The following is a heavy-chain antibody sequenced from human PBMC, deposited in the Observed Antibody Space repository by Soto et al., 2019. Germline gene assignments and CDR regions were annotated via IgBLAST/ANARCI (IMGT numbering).Heavy chain of an antibody. V-gene: IGHV6-1*01. CDR2: TYYRSKWYN. CDR1: GDSVSSNSAA. D-gene: IGHD6-6*01. CDR3: AREEQLVGDYYYYYGMDV. Sequence: QTLSLTCAISGDSVSSNSAAWNWIRQSPSRGLEWLGRTYYRSKWYNDYAVSVKSRITINPDTSKNQFSLQLNSVTPEDTAVYYCAREEQLVGDYYYYYGMDVWGQGTTVTVSS. J-gene: IGHJ6*02.